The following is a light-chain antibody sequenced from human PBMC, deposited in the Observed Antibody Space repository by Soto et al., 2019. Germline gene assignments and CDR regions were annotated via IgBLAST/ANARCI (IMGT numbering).Light chain of an antibody. V-gene: IGLV2-14*01. J-gene: IGLJ2*01. CDR2: EVS. Sequence: QSVLTQPASVSGSPGQSITISCTGISSDIGGYNYVSWYQQHPGKAPKLMIFEVSNRPSGLSNRFSGSKSGNTASLTISGLQAEDEADYYCSSYTTSSTRGVVFGGGTKLTVL. CDR1: SSDIGGYNY. CDR3: SSYTTSSTRGVV.